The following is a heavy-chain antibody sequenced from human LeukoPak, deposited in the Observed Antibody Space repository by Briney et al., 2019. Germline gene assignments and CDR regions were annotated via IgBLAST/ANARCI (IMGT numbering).Heavy chain of an antibody. J-gene: IGHJ4*02. V-gene: IGHV1-69*13. CDR3: ASDYYDSSGYNRRFNY. CDR2: IIPIFGTA. D-gene: IGHD3-22*01. CDR1: GYTFTSYA. Sequence: ASVKVSCKASGYTFTSYAICWVRQAPGQGLEWMGGIIPIFGTANYAQKFQGRVTITADESTSTAYMELSSLRSEDTAVYYCASDYYDSSGYNRRFNYWGQGTLVTVSS.